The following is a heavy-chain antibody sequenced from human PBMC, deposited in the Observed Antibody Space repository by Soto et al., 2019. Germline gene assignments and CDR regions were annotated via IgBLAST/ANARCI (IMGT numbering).Heavy chain of an antibody. CDR2: ISAYNGNT. D-gene: IGHD2-8*01. Sequence: ASVKFSCNASGYTFTSYGISWVRQAPGQWLEWMGWISAYNGNTNYAQKLQGRVTMTTDTSTSTAYMELRSLRSDDTAVYYCARDRDIVLMVYAMVHGMDVWGQGTTVTVSS. J-gene: IGHJ6*02. CDR1: GYTFTSYG. V-gene: IGHV1-18*04. CDR3: ARDRDIVLMVYAMVHGMDV.